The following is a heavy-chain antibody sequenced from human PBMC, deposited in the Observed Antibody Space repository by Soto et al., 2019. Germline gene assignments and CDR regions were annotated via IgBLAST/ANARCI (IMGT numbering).Heavy chain of an antibody. CDR3: ARGSNIYDRSGGGGY. Sequence: EVQLVESGGGLVQPGGSLRLSCAASGFTFSSYSMNWVRQAPGKGLEWVSYISSSSSTIYYADSVKGRFTISRDNAKNSLYLAMNDLKGEGRGVDYCARGSNIYDRSGGGGYWGQGTLVTVSS. D-gene: IGHD3-22*01. CDR2: ISSSSSTI. CDR1: GFTFSSYS. J-gene: IGHJ4*02. V-gene: IGHV3-48*01.